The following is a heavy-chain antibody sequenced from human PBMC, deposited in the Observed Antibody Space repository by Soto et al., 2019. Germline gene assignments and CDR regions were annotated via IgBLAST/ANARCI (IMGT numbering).Heavy chain of an antibody. CDR2: IKRNSEGGTA. CDR3: NTYSSSIPYAFDI. J-gene: IGHJ3*02. V-gene: IGHV3-15*01. D-gene: IGHD6-6*01. CDR1: RFTFSDAW. Sequence: EVQLVESGGGLVKPGGSLRVSCAASRFTFSDAWMTWVRQAPGKGLEWVGRIKRNSEGGTAEYAAPVKGRFTISRDDSKNTLYLQMNSLKTDDTAVYYCNTYSSSIPYAFDIWGQGTMVTVSS.